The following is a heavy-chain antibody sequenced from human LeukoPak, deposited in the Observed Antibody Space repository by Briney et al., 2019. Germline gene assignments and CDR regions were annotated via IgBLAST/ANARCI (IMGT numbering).Heavy chain of an antibody. CDR2: ISSSSSYI. D-gene: IGHD1-26*01. CDR1: GFTFSSYS. V-gene: IGHV3-21*01. J-gene: IGHJ3*02. CDR3: ASLVGANSAFDI. Sequence: PGGSLRLSCAASGFTFSSYSMNWVRQAPGKGLEWVSSISSSSSYIYYADSVKGRFTISRDNAKNSLYLQMNSLSAEDTAVYYCASLVGANSAFDIWGQGTMVTVSS.